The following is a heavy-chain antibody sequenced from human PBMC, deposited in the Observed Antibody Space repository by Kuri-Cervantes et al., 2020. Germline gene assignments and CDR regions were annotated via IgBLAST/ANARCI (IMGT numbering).Heavy chain of an antibody. CDR2: LNPSGGST. Sequence: ASVKVSCKASGYTFTSYYMHWLRQAPGQGLEWMGILNPSGGSTSYAQKFQGRVTMTRDTATSTVYMELNSLRSEDTAVYYCARDRTPTIITSGLWYFDLWGRGTLVTVSS. CDR1: GYTFTSYY. J-gene: IGHJ2*01. V-gene: IGHV1-46*01. CDR3: ARDRTPTIITSGLWYFDL. D-gene: IGHD3-9*01.